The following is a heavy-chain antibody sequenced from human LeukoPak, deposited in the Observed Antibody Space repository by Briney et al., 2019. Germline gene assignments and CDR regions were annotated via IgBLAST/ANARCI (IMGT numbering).Heavy chain of an antibody. J-gene: IGHJ1*01. D-gene: IGHD6-19*01. CDR3: AREVVAGTFGS. V-gene: IGHV3-11*01. CDR1: GFTLNDFY. CDR2: IGSSDNII. Sequence: GGSLRLSCAASGFTLNDFYMSWIRQAPGKGLEWVSDIGSSDNIISYADSVKGRFTISRDIAKNSLYLQVNSLRVEDTAVYYCAREVVAGTFGSWGQGTLVTVSS.